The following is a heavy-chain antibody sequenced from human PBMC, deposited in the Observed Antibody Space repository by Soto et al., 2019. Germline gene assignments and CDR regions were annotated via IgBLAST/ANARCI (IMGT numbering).Heavy chain of an antibody. V-gene: IGHV3-23*01. CDR2: ISGSGGST. CDR1: GFTFSSYA. Sequence: GGSLRLSCAASGFTFSSYAMSWVRQAPGKGLEWVSVISGSGGSTYYSDSVKGRFTISRDNSKNTLYLQMNSLRAEDTAVYYCTTGWQWLFEYYWGQGTLVTVSS. CDR3: TTGWQWLFEYY. J-gene: IGHJ4*02. D-gene: IGHD6-19*01.